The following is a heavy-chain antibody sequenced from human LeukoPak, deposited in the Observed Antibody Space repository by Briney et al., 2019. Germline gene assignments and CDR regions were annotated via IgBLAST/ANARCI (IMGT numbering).Heavy chain of an antibody. CDR3: AKSTRSTNMVRGVVDY. D-gene: IGHD3-10*01. V-gene: IGHV3-23*01. CDR1: GFTFNNYA. CDR2: ISGSGGST. Sequence: GGSLRLSCATSGFTFNNYAMSWVRQAPGKGLEWVSTISGSGGSTYYADSVKGRFTISRDNSKNTLYLQMNSLRAEDTAVYYCAKSTRSTNMVRGVVDYWGQGTLVTVSS. J-gene: IGHJ4*02.